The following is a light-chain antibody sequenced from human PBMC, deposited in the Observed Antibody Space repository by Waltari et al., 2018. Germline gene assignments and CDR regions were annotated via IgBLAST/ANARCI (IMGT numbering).Light chain of an antibody. CDR2: GVS. CDR3: ISYAGSATWV. CDR1: SIDVGAYTY. J-gene: IGLJ3*02. Sequence: QSALTQPPSASGSPGQSVTISCIGTSIDVGAYTYVSWFQQHPGKAPKVIIYGVSKRPSGVPDRFSGSKSGNTASLIVSGLQAEDEADYYCISYAGSATWVFGGGTKLSIL. V-gene: IGLV2-8*01.